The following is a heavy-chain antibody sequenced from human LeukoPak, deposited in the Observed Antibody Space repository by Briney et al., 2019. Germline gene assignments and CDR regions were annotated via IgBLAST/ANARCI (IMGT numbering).Heavy chain of an antibody. CDR1: GFIFSNYG. CDR3: SYCSRGYYYYYYMDV. V-gene: IGHV3-30*02. Sequence: GGSLRLSCAASGFIFSNYGMHWVRQAPGKGLEWAAFIRFDGTNKYYADSVKGRFTISRDNSKSTLYLQMNSLRAEDTAVYYCSYCSRGYYYYYYMDVWGKGTTVTVSS. D-gene: IGHD2-15*01. J-gene: IGHJ6*03. CDR2: IRFDGTNK.